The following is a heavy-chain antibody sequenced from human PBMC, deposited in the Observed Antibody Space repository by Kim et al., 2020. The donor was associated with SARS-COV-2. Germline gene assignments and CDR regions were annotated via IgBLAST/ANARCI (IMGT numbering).Heavy chain of an antibody. Sequence: SETLSLTCTVSGGSISSYYWSWIRQPPGKGLEWIGYIYYSGSTNYNPSLKSRVTISVDTSKNQFSLKLSSVTAADTAVYYCARVWGWFRALDIWGQGTMVTVSS. D-gene: IGHD2-15*01. CDR1: GGSISSYY. CDR3: ARVWGWFRALDI. V-gene: IGHV4-59*08. J-gene: IGHJ3*02. CDR2: IYYSGST.